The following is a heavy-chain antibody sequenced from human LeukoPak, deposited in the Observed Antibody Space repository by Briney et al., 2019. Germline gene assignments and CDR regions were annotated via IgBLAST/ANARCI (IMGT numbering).Heavy chain of an antibody. Sequence: GESLQISCQGSGSSFTSYWIGWVRQLPGKGLEWMGIIYPGDSDTRYSPSFQGQVTISADKSISTAYLQWSSLKASDTAMYYCARRHQDPSPFDYWGQGTLVTVSS. V-gene: IGHV5-51*01. CDR1: GSSFTSYW. CDR3: ARRHQDPSPFDY. J-gene: IGHJ4*02. CDR2: IYPGDSDT.